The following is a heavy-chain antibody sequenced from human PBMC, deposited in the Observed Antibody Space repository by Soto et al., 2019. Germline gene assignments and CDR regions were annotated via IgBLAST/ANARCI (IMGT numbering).Heavy chain of an antibody. D-gene: IGHD3-16*01. CDR3: AKDPDYDYIWGSCYFDY. V-gene: IGHV3-23*01. Sequence: EVQLLESGGGLVQPGGSLRLSCAASGFTFSSYAMSWFRQAPGKGLEWVSAISGSGGSTYYADSVKGRFTISRDNSKNTLYLQMNSLRAEDTAVYYCAKDPDYDYIWGSCYFDYWGQGTLVTVSS. CDR1: GFTFSSYA. J-gene: IGHJ4*02. CDR2: ISGSGGST.